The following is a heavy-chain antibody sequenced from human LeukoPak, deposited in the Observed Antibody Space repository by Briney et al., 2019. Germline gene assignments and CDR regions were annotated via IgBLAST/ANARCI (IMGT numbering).Heavy chain of an antibody. V-gene: IGHV4-30-4*01. CDR1: GGSISSGDYY. CDR3: ARDPFLYYFHAFDI. CDR2: IYYSGST. Sequence: PSETLSLTCTVSGGSISSGDYYWSWIRQPPGKGLEWIGYIYYSGSTYYNPSLKSRVTISVDTSKNQFSLKLSSVTAADTAVYYCARDPFLYYFHAFDIWGQGTMVTVSS. J-gene: IGHJ3*02. D-gene: IGHD3-10*01.